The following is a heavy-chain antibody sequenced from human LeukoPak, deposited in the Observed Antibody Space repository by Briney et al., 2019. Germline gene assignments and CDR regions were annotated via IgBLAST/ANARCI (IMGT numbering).Heavy chain of an antibody. Sequence: SETLSLTCTVSGGSISSYYWSWIRQPPGKGLEWIGYIYYSGSTNYNPSLKSRVTISVDTSKNQFSLKLSSVAAADTAVYYCARCLPLEQAVDNWGQGTLVTVSS. CDR2: IYYSGST. CDR1: GGSISSYY. D-gene: IGHD5/OR15-5a*01. V-gene: IGHV4-59*01. CDR3: ARCLPLEQAVDN. J-gene: IGHJ4*02.